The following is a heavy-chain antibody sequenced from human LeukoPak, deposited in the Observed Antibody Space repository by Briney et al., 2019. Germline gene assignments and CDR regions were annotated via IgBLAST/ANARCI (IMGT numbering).Heavy chain of an antibody. D-gene: IGHD2-15*01. V-gene: IGHV1-69*13. CDR2: IIPIFGTA. Sequence: GASVKVSCKASGGTFSSYAISWVRQAPGQGLEWMGGIIPIFGTANYAQKFQGRVTITADESTSTAYMELSSLRSEDTAVYYCSVVVAANYYYYYYMDVWDKGTTVTISS. J-gene: IGHJ6*03. CDR3: SVVVAANYYYYYYMDV. CDR1: GGTFSSYA.